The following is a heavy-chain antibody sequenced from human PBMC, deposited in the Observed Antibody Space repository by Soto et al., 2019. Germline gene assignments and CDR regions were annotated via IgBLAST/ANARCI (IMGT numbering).Heavy chain of an antibody. CDR1: GFTFNTYT. J-gene: IGHJ6*02. CDR3: AREEVSRPNTYHGLDV. Sequence: EVQLVESGGGLVKPGGSLRLSCAASGFTFNTYTMNWVRQAPGKWLEWFSSISSRSIYIYYADSVTGRFTISRDDARNSLYLQMNSLRAEDTAVYYCAREEVSRPNTYHGLDVWGQGTTVTVSS. CDR2: ISSRSIYI. V-gene: IGHV3-21*01.